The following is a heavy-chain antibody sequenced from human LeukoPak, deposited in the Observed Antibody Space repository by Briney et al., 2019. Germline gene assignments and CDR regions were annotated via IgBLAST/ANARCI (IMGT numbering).Heavy chain of an antibody. D-gene: IGHD4-17*01. J-gene: IGHJ3*02. V-gene: IGHV4-30-4*01. CDR1: GGSISSGDFY. CDR3: ARDRANYADYRHAFDI. Sequence: SQTLSLTCTVSGGSISSGDFYWSWIRQPPGKGLEWIGYIYYSGHPYYNPSLKSRVTISVDTSKTQFSLKLSSVTAADTALYYCARDRANYADYRHAFDIWGQGTMVTVSS. CDR2: IYYSGHP.